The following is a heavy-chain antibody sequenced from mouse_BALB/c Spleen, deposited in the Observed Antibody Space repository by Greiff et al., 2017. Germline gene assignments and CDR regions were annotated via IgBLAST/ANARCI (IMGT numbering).Heavy chain of an antibody. CDR1: GFTFSSYT. CDR2: ISSGGSYT. V-gene: IGHV5-6-4*01. D-gene: IGHD2-1*01. CDR3: TRDDGNLFFDY. J-gene: IGHJ2*01. Sequence: EVQLVESGGGLVKPGGSLKLSCAASGFTFSSYTMSWVRQTPEKRLEWVATISSGGSYTYYPDSVKGRFTISRDNAKNTLYLQMSSLKSEDTAMYYCTRDDGNLFFDYWGQGTTLTVSS.